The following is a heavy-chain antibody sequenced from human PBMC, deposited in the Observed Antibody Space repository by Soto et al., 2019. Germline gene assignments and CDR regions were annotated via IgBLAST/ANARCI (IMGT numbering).Heavy chain of an antibody. CDR3: ARQDVRAWGCIDP. CDR2: IYYSGST. V-gene: IGHV4-39*01. Sequence: SETLSLTCSVSGGSISSSSYYWGWIRQASGKGLEWIGTIYYSGSTYYNPSLKSRVTISADTSKNQFSLNLNSVTAADTAIYYCARQDVRAWGCIDPWGQGTLVTVSS. D-gene: IGHD7-27*01. CDR1: GGSISSSSYY. J-gene: IGHJ5*02.